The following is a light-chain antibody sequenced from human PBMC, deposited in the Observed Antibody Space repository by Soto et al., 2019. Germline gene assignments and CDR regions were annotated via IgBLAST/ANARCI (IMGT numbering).Light chain of an antibody. V-gene: IGKV3-15*01. CDR3: QQYNDWPPTWT. Sequence: EIVMTQSPATLSVSPGERATLSCRASQSVSSKLAWYQQKPGQAPRVLIYGASTRATGIPARFSGSGSGTEFTLTISSLQSEDFAVYYCQQYNDWPPTWTFGQGTK. CDR1: QSVSSK. J-gene: IGKJ1*01. CDR2: GAS.